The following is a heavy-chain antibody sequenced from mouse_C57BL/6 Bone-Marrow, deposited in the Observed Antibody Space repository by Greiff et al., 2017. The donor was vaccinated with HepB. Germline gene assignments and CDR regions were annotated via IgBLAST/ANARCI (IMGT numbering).Heavy chain of an antibody. CDR1: GFTFSSYA. Sequence: EVQVVESGGGLVKPGGSLKLSCAASGFTFSSYAMSWVRQTPEKRLEWVATISDGGSYTYYPDNVKGRFTISRDNAKNNLYLQMSHLKSEDTAMYYCARDGYQGAWFAYWGQGTLVTVSA. CDR3: ARDGYQGAWFAY. CDR2: ISDGGSYT. V-gene: IGHV5-4*01. J-gene: IGHJ3*01. D-gene: IGHD2-2*01.